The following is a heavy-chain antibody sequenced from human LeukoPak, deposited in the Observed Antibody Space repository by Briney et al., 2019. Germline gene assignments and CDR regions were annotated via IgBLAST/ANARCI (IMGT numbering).Heavy chain of an antibody. CDR3: AREYYYDSSGYLGY. CDR1: GFTFNTYT. Sequence: PGGSLRLSCAASGFTFNTYTMNWVRQAPGKGLEWVSSITASSTAIYSADSVKGRFTISRDNAKNSLYLQMNSLRAEDTAVYYCAREYYYDSSGYLGYWGQGTLVTVSS. V-gene: IGHV3-21*01. D-gene: IGHD3-22*01. J-gene: IGHJ4*02. CDR2: ITASSTAI.